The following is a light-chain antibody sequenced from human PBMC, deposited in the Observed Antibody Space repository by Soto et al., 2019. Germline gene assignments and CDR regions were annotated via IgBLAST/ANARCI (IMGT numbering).Light chain of an antibody. CDR3: CSYTDSRTHI. J-gene: IGLJ1*01. CDR1: SSDVGGYNY. CDR2: EVS. Sequence: QSVLTQPASVSGSPGQSITISCTGTSSDVGGYNYVSWYQQHPGKAPKLIIFEVSYRPSGISNRFSASKSGDTASLTISGLKDDAEDDYYCCSYTDSRTHIFGSGTKV. V-gene: IGLV2-14*01.